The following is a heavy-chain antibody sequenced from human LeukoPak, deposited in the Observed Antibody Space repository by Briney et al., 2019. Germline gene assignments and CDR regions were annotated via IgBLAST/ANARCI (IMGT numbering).Heavy chain of an antibody. CDR1: GYTFNGYY. J-gene: IGHJ3*02. CDR3: ARGLGKNTFDI. V-gene: IGHV1-2*02. D-gene: IGHD3-16*01. CDR2: INPNSGGT. Sequence: ASVKVSCKASGYTFNGYYIHWVRRAPGQGLEWMGWINPNSGGTNYAQKFQGSVTMTRDTSITTVYMELSRLTSDDTAIYYCARGLGKNTFDIWGQGTMVTVSS.